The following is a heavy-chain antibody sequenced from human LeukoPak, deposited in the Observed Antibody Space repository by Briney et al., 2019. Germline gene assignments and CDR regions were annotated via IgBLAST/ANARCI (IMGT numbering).Heavy chain of an antibody. Sequence: PGGSLRLSCAASGFTFSDYYMSWIRQAPGKGLEWVSYISSSGSTIYYADSVKGRFTISRDNAKNSLYLQMNSLRAEDTAVYYCASGDIVVVVAATVFDYWGQGTLVTVSS. J-gene: IGHJ4*02. CDR2: ISSSGSTI. D-gene: IGHD2-15*01. V-gene: IGHV3-11*01. CDR3: ASGDIVVVVAATVFDY. CDR1: GFTFSDYY.